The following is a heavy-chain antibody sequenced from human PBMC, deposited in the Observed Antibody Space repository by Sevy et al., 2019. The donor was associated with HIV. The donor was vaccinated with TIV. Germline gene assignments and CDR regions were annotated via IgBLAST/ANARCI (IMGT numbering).Heavy chain of an antibody. J-gene: IGHJ4*02. Sequence: GGSLRLSCAASGFTIRAHWMLWVLQATGKGLEWVANINEDGSTKYYLDSVKGRFTISRDNAENSAFLQMNSLRVEDTAVYYCVRALLKADSLWGQGTLVTVSS. V-gene: IGHV3-7*01. D-gene: IGHD1-26*01. CDR2: INEDGSTK. CDR3: VRALLKADSL. CDR1: GFTIRAHW.